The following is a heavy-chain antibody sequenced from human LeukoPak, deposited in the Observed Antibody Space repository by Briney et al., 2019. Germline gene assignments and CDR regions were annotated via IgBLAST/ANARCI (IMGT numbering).Heavy chain of an antibody. CDR3: ARAERTVSGLDV. Sequence: ASVKVSCKASGYTLTAYCIHWVRQAPGQGLEWMGWMNPHSGGTNYAQKFRARVSMTTDTTINTAYLELTGLTSDDTALYYCARAERTVSGLDVWGQGTTVTVSS. V-gene: IGHV1-2*02. CDR1: GYTLTAYC. CDR2: MNPHSGGT. D-gene: IGHD2-2*01. J-gene: IGHJ6*02.